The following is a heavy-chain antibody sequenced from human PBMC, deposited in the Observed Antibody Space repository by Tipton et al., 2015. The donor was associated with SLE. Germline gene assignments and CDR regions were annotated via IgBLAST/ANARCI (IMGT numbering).Heavy chain of an antibody. V-gene: IGHV4-61*08. D-gene: IGHD2-15*01. Sequence: TLSLTCTVSGGSLTSGGNYWSWIRQHPGKGLEYIGYIYYSGSTNYNPSLKSRVTISVDMSKNQFSLKLTSVTAADTAVYYCARGCSDESCVDYWGQGSLVTVSS. J-gene: IGHJ4*02. CDR1: GGSLTSGGNY. CDR2: IYYSGST. CDR3: ARGCSDESCVDY.